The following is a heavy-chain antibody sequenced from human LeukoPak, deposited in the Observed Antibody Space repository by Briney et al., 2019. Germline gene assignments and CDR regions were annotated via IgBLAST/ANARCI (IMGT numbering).Heavy chain of an antibody. CDR3: ARVRNSSGWYFDY. CDR1: GDSVSSNSAA. J-gene: IGHJ4*02. CDR2: TYYRSKWYN. V-gene: IGHV6-1*01. Sequence: SQTLSLTCAISGDSVSSNSAAWHWIRQSPSRGLEWLGRTYYRSKWYNDYVVSVKSRITINPDTSKNQFSLQLNFVTPEDTAVYYCARVRNSSGWYFDYWGQGTLVTVSS. D-gene: IGHD6-19*01.